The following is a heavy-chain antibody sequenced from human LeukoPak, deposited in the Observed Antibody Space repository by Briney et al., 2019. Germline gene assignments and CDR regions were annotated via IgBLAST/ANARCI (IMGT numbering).Heavy chain of an antibody. J-gene: IGHJ5*02. CDR1: GYSTSSGYY. CDR2: IYHSGST. D-gene: IGHD3-16*02. Sequence: SETLSLTCAVSGYSTSSGYYWGWIRQPPGKGLEWIGSIYHSGSTYYNPSLKSRATISVDTSKNQFSLKLSSVTAADTAVYYCARDRYDYVWGSYRLSFDPWGQGTLVTVSS. CDR3: ARDRYDYVWGSYRLSFDP. V-gene: IGHV4-38-2*02.